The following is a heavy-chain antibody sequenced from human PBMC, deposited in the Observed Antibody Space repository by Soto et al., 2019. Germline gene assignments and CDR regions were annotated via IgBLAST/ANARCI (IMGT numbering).Heavy chain of an antibody. CDR3: GVGDYAEWLNP. CDR1: GYSFPMAT. V-gene: IGHV1-3*01. D-gene: IGHD4-17*01. CDR2: INAGNGRT. J-gene: IGHJ5*02. Sequence: QVQVVQSGAEVKKPGASVQVSCKASGYSFPMATMHWVRQAPGDSPEWMGWINAGNGRTKYSQKFQGRVTFSRGTSADTSSMEMSSLTSEDTAVYYCGVGDYAEWLNPWGQGTLVTVSP.